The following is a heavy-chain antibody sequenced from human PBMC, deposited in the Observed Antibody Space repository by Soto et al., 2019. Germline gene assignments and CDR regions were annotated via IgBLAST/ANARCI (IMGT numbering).Heavy chain of an antibody. D-gene: IGHD5-12*01. V-gene: IGHV1-2*04. Sequence: ASVKVSCKASGYTFTGYYMHWVRQAPEQGLEWMGWINPNSGGTNYAQKFQGWVTMTRDTSISTAYMELSRLRSDDTAVYYCARGKGRRDGYNERNYYGMDVWGQGTTVTVSS. CDR1: GYTFTGYY. J-gene: IGHJ6*02. CDR3: ARGKGRRDGYNERNYYGMDV. CDR2: INPNSGGT.